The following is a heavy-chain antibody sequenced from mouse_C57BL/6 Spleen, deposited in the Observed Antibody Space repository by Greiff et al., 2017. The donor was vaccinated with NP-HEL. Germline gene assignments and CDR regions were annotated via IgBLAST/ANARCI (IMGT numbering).Heavy chain of an antibody. CDR3: AREDYSNYVFAY. J-gene: IGHJ3*01. CDR2: FDPNSGGT. Sequence: QVQLQQPGAELVKPGASVKLSCKASGYTFTSYWMHWVKQRPGRGLEWIGRFDPNSGGTKYNEQFKSKATLTVDKPSSTAYMQLSSLTSEDSAVYYCAREDYSNYVFAYWGQGTLVTVSA. D-gene: IGHD2-5*01. V-gene: IGHV1-72*01. CDR1: GYTFTSYW.